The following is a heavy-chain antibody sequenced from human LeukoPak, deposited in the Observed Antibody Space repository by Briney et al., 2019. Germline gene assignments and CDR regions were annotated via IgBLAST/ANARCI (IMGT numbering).Heavy chain of an antibody. Sequence: SETLSLTCTVSGGSISTYYWTWIRQPPGKGLEWIGHTWDHRSTTHIPSIRSRVTISRDSSKSQFSLRLSSVTAADTAVYFCARQLGVAVAGYPFDYWGQGTLDTLSS. V-gene: IGHV4-59*08. D-gene: IGHD6-19*01. CDR1: GGSISTYY. J-gene: IGHJ4*02. CDR2: TWDHRST. CDR3: ARQLGVAVAGYPFDY.